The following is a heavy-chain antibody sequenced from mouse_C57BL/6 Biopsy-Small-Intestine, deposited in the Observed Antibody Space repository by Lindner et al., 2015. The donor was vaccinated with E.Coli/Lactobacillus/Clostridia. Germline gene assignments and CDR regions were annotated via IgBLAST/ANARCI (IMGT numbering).Heavy chain of an antibody. Sequence: VQLQESGPELVKPGASVKISCKASGYSFTDYNMNWVKQSNGKSLEWIGVINPNYGTTNYNQKFKGKATLTVDQSSSTAYMQLYSLSSEDSAVYYCARFDDGWYFAVWGTGTTVTVSS. CDR1: GYSFTDYN. D-gene: IGHD2-3*01. CDR3: ARFDDGWYFAV. CDR2: INPNYGTT. V-gene: IGHV1-39*01. J-gene: IGHJ1*03.